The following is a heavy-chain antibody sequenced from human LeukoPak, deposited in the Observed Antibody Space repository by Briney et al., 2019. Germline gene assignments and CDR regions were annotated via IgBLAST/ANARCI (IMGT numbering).Heavy chain of an antibody. D-gene: IGHD1-7*01. CDR3: AKDVTGTGAFDI. V-gene: IGHV3-9*01. CDR2: ITWNSGTI. CDR1: GFTFDDNA. Sequence: GGSLRLSCAASGFTFDDNAMHWVRQGPGKGLEWVSGITWNSGTIGYADSVKGRFTISRDNAKNSLYLQMSSLRAEDTALYYCAKDVTGTGAFDIWGQGTMVTVSS. J-gene: IGHJ3*02.